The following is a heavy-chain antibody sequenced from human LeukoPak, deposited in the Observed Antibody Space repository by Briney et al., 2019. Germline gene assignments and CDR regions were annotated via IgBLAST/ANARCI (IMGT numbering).Heavy chain of an antibody. CDR3: VRSLRSADF. CDR2: ISTDGSQT. V-gene: IGHV3-74*01. J-gene: IGHJ4*02. CDR1: GFTFSNYW. Sequence: GGSLRLSCEASGFTFSNYWMHWVRQAPGKGLMWVSQISTDGSQTFYADSVKGRFTIPRGNAKNTLFLQMDSLRPEDTAVYYCVRSLRSADFWGQGTLVTVSS.